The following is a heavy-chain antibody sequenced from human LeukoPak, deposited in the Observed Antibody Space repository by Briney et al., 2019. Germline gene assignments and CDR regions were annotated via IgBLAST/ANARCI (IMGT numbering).Heavy chain of an antibody. CDR3: AKDRGYYDSSGYYGRHFDY. J-gene: IGHJ4*02. CDR1: GFTFSSYS. D-gene: IGHD3-22*01. CDR2: ISSSSSTI. V-gene: IGHV3-48*01. Sequence: GGSLRLSCAASGFTFSSYSMTWVRQAPGKGLEWVSYISSSSSTIYYADSVKGRFTISRDNAKNTLYLQMNSLRAEDTAVYYCAKDRGYYDSSGYYGRHFDYWGQGTLVTVSS.